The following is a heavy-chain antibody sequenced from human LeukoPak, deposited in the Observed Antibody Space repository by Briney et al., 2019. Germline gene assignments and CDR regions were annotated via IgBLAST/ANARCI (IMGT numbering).Heavy chain of an antibody. V-gene: IGHV3-23*01. D-gene: IGHD1-1*01. J-gene: IGHJ4*02. CDR1: GFTFSSYD. Sequence: GGSLRLSCAASGFTFSSYDMSWVRQAPGTGLEWVSVISGSGGSTSYADSVKGRFTVSRDNSQNTLYLQMNSLRAEDTALYYCAKSLARMYYFNYWGQGTLVTVSS. CDR2: ISGSGGST. CDR3: AKSLARMYYFNY.